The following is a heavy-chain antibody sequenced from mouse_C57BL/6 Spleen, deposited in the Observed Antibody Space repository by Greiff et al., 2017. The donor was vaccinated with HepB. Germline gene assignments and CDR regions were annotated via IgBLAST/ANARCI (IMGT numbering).Heavy chain of an antibody. J-gene: IGHJ2*01. D-gene: IGHD2-3*01. CDR3: ANDGYYEYYFDY. Sequence: VQLQQPGAELVKPGASVKMSCKASGYTFTSYWITWVKQRPGQGLEWIGDIYPGSGSTNYNEKFKSKATLTVDTSSSTAYMQLSRLTSEDSAVYYCANDGYYEYYFDYWGQGTTLTVSS. CDR2: IYPGSGST. V-gene: IGHV1-55*01. CDR1: GYTFTSYW.